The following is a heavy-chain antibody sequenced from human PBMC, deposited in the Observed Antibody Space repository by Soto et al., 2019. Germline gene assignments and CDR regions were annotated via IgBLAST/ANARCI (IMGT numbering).Heavy chain of an antibody. CDR1: GFTFSSYA. V-gene: IGHV3-23*01. CDR2: ISGSGGST. J-gene: IGHJ4*02. D-gene: IGHD3-22*01. CDR3: AKDPNSGSSGYYLSFDY. Sequence: PGGSLRLSCAASGFTFSSYAMSWVRQAPGKGLEWVSAISGSGGSTYYADSVKGRFTISRDNSKNTLYLQMNSLRAEDTAVYYCAKDPNSGSSGYYLSFDYWGQGTLVTVSS.